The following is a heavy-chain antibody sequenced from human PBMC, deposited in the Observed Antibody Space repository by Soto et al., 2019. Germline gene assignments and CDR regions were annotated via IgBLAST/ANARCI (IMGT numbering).Heavy chain of an antibody. CDR1: GGSFSDCY. CDR3: ARGGGDSGYYLDY. Sequence: QVQLQQWGAGLLKPSETLSLTCAVYGGSFSDCYWSWIRQPPGKGLEWIGEINHSGSTNYNPSLKSRVIISVDTSKNQFSLKLSSVTAADTAVYYCARGGGDSGYYLDYWGQGTLVTVSS. CDR2: INHSGST. V-gene: IGHV4-34*01. D-gene: IGHD3-22*01. J-gene: IGHJ4*02.